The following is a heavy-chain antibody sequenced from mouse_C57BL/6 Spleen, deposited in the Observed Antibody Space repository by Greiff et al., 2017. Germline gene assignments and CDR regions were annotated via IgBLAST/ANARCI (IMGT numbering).Heavy chain of an antibody. CDR2: ISSGSSTI. V-gene: IGHV5-17*01. D-gene: IGHD1-1*01. Sequence: EVKLMESGGGLVKPGGSLKLSCAASGFTFSDYGMHWVRQAPEKGLEWVAYISSGSSTIYYADTVKGRFTISRDNAKNTLFLQMTSLRSEDTAMYYCARAPYGSWFAYWGQGTLVTVSA. CDR1: GFTFSDYG. CDR3: ARAPYGSWFAY. J-gene: IGHJ3*01.